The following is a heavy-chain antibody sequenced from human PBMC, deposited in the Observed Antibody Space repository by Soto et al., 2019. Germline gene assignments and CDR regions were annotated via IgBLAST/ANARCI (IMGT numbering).Heavy chain of an antibody. CDR2: IYYSGST. Sequence: SETLSLTCTVSGGSISSSSYYWGWIRQPPGKGLEWIGSIYYSGSTYYNPSLKSRVTISVDTSKNQFSLKLSSVTAADTAVYYCARHGRDDAFDIWGQGTMVTVS. J-gene: IGHJ3*02. V-gene: IGHV4-39*01. CDR3: ARHGRDDAFDI. CDR1: GGSISSSSYY.